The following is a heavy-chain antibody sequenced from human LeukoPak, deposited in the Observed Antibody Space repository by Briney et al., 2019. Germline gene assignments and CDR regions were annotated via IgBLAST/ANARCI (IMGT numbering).Heavy chain of an antibody. V-gene: IGHV1-69*04. CDR3: ATYSTKNAREFES. D-gene: IGHD2/OR15-2a*01. Sequence: SVKVSCKASGGTFSSYAISWVRQAPGQGLEWMGRIIPILGIANYAQKFQGRVTITADKSTSTAYMELSSLRSEDTAVYYCATYSTKNAREFESWGQGTLVTVSS. CDR2: IIPILGIA. J-gene: IGHJ5*01. CDR1: GGTFSSYA.